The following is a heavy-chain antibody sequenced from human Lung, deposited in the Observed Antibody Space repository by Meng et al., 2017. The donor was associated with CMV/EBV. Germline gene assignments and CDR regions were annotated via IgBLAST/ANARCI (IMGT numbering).Heavy chain of an antibody. V-gene: IGHV4-30-2*01. CDR3: ARGSYYDILTGVYRGFDY. CDR1: ISSGGYS. CDR2: ISHSGST. D-gene: IGHD3-9*01. Sequence: ISSGGYSWRWIRQPPGKGLEWIGYISHSGSTYYNPSLKSRVTISVDRSKNQFSLKLSSVTAADTAVYYCARGSYYDILTGVYRGFDYWGQGTLVTVSS. J-gene: IGHJ4*02.